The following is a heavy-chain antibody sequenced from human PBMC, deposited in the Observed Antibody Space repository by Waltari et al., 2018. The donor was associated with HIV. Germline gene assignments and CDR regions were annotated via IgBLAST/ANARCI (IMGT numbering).Heavy chain of an antibody. CDR3: SRGRGYSYGYSDL. V-gene: IGHV1-8*01. Sequence: QVQLVQSGAEVRKPGASVKVSCKASGYTLTNYDINWVRRAPGQGLEWMGWINPNSGNTGYAQKFQGRVTMTRDTSRSTAYMELTTLTSEDTAVYHCSRGRGYSYGYSDLWGQGTLVTVSS. CDR2: INPNSGNT. J-gene: IGHJ4*02. D-gene: IGHD5-18*01. CDR1: GYTLTNYD.